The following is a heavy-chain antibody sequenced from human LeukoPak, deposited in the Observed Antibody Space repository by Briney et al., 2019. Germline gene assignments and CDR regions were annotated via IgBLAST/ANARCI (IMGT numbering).Heavy chain of an antibody. CDR1: GFTFSSYS. Sequence: PGGSLRLSCAASGFTFSSYSMNWVRQAPGKGLEWVSSISSSSSYIYYADSVKGRFTISRDNAKNSLYLQMNSLRAEDTAVYYCAREGFMTEDYYYYYMDVWGKGTTVTISS. D-gene: IGHD2-21*02. V-gene: IGHV3-21*01. CDR2: ISSSSSYI. CDR3: AREGFMTEDYYYYYMDV. J-gene: IGHJ6*03.